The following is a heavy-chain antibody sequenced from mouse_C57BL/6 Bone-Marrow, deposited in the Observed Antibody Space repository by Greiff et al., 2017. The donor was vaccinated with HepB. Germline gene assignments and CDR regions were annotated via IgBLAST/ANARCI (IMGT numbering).Heavy chain of an antibody. Sequence: EVKLMESGGGLVQPKGSLKLSCAASGFTFNTYAMHWVRQAPGKGLEWVARIRSKSSNYATYYADSVKDRFTISRDDSQSMLYLQMNNLKTEDTAMYYCVRELGNYYGSSYVGNYYAMDYWGQGTSVTVSS. J-gene: IGHJ4*01. CDR3: VRELGNYYGSSYVGNYYAMDY. CDR1: GFTFNTYA. CDR2: IRSKSSNYAT. V-gene: IGHV10-3*01. D-gene: IGHD1-1*01.